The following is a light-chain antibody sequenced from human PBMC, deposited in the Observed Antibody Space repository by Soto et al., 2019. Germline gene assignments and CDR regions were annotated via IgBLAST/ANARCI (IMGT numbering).Light chain of an antibody. CDR1: RPLSVD. J-gene: IGKJ4*01. CDR2: AAS. V-gene: IGKV1-39*01. Sequence: DIRMTQSPSSLSAFVGDTVTVTCQTGRPLSVDLNWYQQEPGKAPTVLISAASTFQSGVPSRFSGSGKGTHFPLSISDLRPEAFATYYCQQTYAAPLTFRGGTKVDIK. CDR3: QQTYAAPLT.